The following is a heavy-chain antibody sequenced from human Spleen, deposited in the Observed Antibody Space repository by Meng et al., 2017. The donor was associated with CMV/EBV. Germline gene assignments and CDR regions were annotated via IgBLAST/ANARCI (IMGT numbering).Heavy chain of an antibody. D-gene: IGHD1-7*01. CDR3: ASRNWNYGHDY. CDR1: GGSFSGYY. CDR2: INDSGST. V-gene: IGHV4-34*01. Sequence: SETLCLTCAVYGGSFSGYYWTWIRQPPGKGLEWIGEINDSGSTNYNPSLKSRINISVDTSKNQFSLELRSVTAADTAVYYCASRNWNYGHDYWGQGTLVTVSS. J-gene: IGHJ4*02.